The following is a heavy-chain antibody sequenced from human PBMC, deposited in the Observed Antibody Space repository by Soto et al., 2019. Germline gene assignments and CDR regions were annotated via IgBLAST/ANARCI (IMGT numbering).Heavy chain of an antibody. Sequence: EVQLLESGGGLVQPGGSLRLSCAASGFTFSSYVMSWVRQAPGKGLGWVSLISGSGGTTYYADSVKGRFTISRDNSKNTLLLQMNSLRAEDTALYYCAKAFCTSSTCYSPGTWCQGTLVTVSS. CDR3: AKAFCTSSTCYSPGT. CDR1: GFTFSSYV. V-gene: IGHV3-23*01. J-gene: IGHJ4*02. CDR2: ISGSGGTT. D-gene: IGHD2-15*01.